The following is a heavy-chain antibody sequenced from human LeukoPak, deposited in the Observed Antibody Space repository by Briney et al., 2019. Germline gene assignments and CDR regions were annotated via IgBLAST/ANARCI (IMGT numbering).Heavy chain of an antibody. V-gene: IGHV3-21*01. CDR1: GFTFSSYS. CDR3: ARELLQNYGPLGTFDY. D-gene: IGHD3-10*01. CDR2: ISSSSSYI. Sequence: GGSLRLSCAASGFTFSSYSMNWVRQAPGKGLEWVSSISSSSSYIYYADSVKGRFTISRDNAKNSLYLQMNSLRAEDTAVYYCARELLQNYGPLGTFDYWGQGTLVTVSS. J-gene: IGHJ4*02.